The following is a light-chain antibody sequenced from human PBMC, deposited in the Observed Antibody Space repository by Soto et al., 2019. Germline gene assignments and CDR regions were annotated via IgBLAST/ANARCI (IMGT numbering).Light chain of an antibody. CDR3: QQYNSYPLT. V-gene: IGKV1-5*03. J-gene: IGKJ4*01. CDR2: KAS. Sequence: DIQMTQSPSTLSASVGDRVTITCRASQSISSWLAWYQQKPGKAPKLLIYKASSLESGVPSRFSGSGSGTELTLSSSSLQPDDFASYYCQQYNSYPLTFGGGTKVEIK. CDR1: QSISSW.